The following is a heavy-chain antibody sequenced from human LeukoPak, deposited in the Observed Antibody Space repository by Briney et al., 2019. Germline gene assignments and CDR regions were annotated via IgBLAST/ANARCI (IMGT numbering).Heavy chain of an antibody. V-gene: IGHV3-66*01. Sequence: PGGSLRLSCAASGFTLVTYGMTWVRQAPGKGLEWVSVIYSGGSTYYADSVKGRFAISRDNSQNTLYLQMNSLRAEDTAVYYCARGSHYDSSGFTLFDLWGRGTLVTVSS. J-gene: IGHJ2*01. CDR2: IYSGGST. D-gene: IGHD3-22*01. CDR3: ARGSHYDSSGFTLFDL. CDR1: GFTLVTYG.